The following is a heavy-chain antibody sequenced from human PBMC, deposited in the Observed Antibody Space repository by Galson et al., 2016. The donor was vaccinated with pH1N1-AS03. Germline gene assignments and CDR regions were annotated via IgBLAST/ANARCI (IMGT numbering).Heavy chain of an antibody. CDR3: ARGWYDILTGYLVDPFDY. D-gene: IGHD3-9*01. CDR1: GFTFSDYY. J-gene: IGHJ4*02. CDR2: ITSSGGSGPTI. V-gene: IGHV3-11*01. Sequence: SLRLSCAASGFTFSDYYMSWIRQAPGKGLEWISCITSSGGSGPTIYYADSVKGRFTIPRDNAKNSLYLPMNSLRADDTAVYYCARGWYDILTGYLVDPFDYWGQGALVTVSS.